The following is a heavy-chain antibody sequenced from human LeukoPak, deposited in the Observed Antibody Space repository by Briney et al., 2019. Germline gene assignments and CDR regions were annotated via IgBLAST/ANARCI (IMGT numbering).Heavy chain of an antibody. Sequence: GASVKVSCKASGYTFTGYYMHWVRQAPGQGLEWMGWINPNSGGTNYAQKFQGRVTMTRDTSISTAYMELSRLRSDDTAVYYCARDGLAGDFGVVIDYWGQGTLVTASS. CDR1: GYTFTGYY. CDR2: INPNSGGT. CDR3: ARDGLAGDFGVVIDY. J-gene: IGHJ4*02. D-gene: IGHD3-3*01. V-gene: IGHV1-2*02.